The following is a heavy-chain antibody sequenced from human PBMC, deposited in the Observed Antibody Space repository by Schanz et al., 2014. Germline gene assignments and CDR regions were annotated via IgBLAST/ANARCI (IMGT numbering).Heavy chain of an antibody. CDR3: PTETIAMAGTFSI. J-gene: IGHJ4*02. V-gene: IGHV7-4-1*02. CDR2: INTNTGNP. Sequence: QEKREKRGEELKKSGAEGKVSCKEGGYTEKSKERKGGREEKGDGLVWVGGINTNTGNPTYAQGFTGRFVFSLDTTVSTAYLQISSLKAEDTAAYYRPTETIAMAGTFSIWGQGTLVTVSS. D-gene: IGHD6-19*01. CDR1: GYTEKSKE.